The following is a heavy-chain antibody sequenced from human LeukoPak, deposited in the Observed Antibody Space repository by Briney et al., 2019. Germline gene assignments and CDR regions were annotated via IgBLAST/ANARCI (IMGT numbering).Heavy chain of an antibody. J-gene: IGHJ3*02. Sequence: PGGSLRLSCAASGFTFSGSAVHWVRQPSGNGLEWVSIIYSGGSTFYADSVKGRFTISRDNSKNTLYLQMNSLRAEDTAVYYCARGGSYLSAFDIWGQGTMVTVSS. V-gene: IGHV3-53*03. CDR2: IYSGGST. D-gene: IGHD1-26*01. CDR1: GFTFSGSA. CDR3: ARGGSYLSAFDI.